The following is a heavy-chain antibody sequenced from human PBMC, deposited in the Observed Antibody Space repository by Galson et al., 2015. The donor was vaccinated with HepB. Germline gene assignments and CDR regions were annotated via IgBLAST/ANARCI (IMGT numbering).Heavy chain of an antibody. Sequence: LSLTCSVSGGSISSSSYYWGWIRQPPGKGLEWIGSMYYSGSTYYNPSLKSRITISVDTSKNQFSLKLSSVTAADTAVYYCARLGYCISTSCHPPDYWGQGTRVTVSS. CDR2: MYYSGST. J-gene: IGHJ4*02. D-gene: IGHD2-2*01. V-gene: IGHV4-39*01. CDR1: GGSISSSSYY. CDR3: ARLGYCISTSCHPPDY.